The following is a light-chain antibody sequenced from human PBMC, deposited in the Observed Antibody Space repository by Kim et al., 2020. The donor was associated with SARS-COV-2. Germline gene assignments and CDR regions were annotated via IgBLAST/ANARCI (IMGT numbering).Light chain of an antibody. Sequence: GASVTLTCTLSSGHSNYAIAWHHQRPDKGPRYVMKLRSDGGHTKGDGVPGRFSGSSSGAERYLTISNLQSEDEGDYYCQTWGTGMVFGGGTKLTVL. CDR3: QTWGTGMV. CDR2: LRSDGGH. J-gene: IGLJ2*01. V-gene: IGLV4-69*01. CDR1: SGHSNYA.